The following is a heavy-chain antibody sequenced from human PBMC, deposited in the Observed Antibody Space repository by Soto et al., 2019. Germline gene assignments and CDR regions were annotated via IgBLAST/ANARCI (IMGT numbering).Heavy chain of an antibody. Sequence: QVQLVQSGAEVKKAGSSVKVSCKASGGTFRSNTISWVRQVPEQGLEWMGGIIPIYGTTNYAQKFQGRLTITADKSTSTAYMELSSLRSEDTAVFYCARATVTALTDWGQGTQVTVSS. CDR3: ARATVTALTD. J-gene: IGHJ4*02. D-gene: IGHD2-21*02. V-gene: IGHV1-69*06. CDR1: GGTFRSNT. CDR2: IIPIYGTT.